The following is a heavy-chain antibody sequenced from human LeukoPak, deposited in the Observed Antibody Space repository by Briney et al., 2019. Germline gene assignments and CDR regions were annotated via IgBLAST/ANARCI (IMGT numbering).Heavy chain of an antibody. CDR1: GDSITSDNC. D-gene: IGHD6-6*01. CDR2: INHSGST. Sequence: SETLSLTCIVSGDSITSDNCWGWIRQPPGKGLEWIGEINHSGSTNYNPSLKRRVTISVDTSKNQFSLKLSSVTAADTAVYYCARGEYNYYMDVWGKGTTVTVSS. CDR3: ARGEYNYYMDV. V-gene: IGHV4-38-2*02. J-gene: IGHJ6*03.